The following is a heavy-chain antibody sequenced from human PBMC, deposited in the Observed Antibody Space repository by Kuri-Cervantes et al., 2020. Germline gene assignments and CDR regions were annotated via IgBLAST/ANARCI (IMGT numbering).Heavy chain of an antibody. V-gene: IGHV3-21*01. D-gene: IGHD3-3*01. CDR2: ISSSSSYI. CDR1: GFTFSSYS. J-gene: IGHJ6*01. CDR3: ARVGVGLYGMDV. Sequence: GESLKISCAASGFTFSSYSMNWVRQAPGKGPEWVSSISSSSSYIYYADSVKGRFTISRDNAKNSLYLQMNSLRAEDTAVYYCARVGVGLYGMDVWGQGTMVTVSS.